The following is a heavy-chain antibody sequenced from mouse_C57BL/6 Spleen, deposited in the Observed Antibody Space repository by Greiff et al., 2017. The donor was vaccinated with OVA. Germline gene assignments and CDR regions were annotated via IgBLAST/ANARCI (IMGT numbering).Heavy chain of an antibody. V-gene: IGHV5-4*01. D-gene: IGHD2-3*01. CDR3: ARDSDGYFDY. J-gene: IGHJ2*01. Sequence: EVQLVESGGGLVKPGGSLKLSCAASGFTFSSYAMSWVRQTPEKRLEWVATISDGGSYTYYPDNVKGRFTISRDNAKNNLYLQMSQLKSEDTAMYYCARDSDGYFDYWGQGTTLTVSS. CDR2: ISDGGSYT. CDR1: GFTFSSYA.